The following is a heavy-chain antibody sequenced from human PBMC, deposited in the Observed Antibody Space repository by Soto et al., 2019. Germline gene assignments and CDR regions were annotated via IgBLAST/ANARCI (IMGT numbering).Heavy chain of an antibody. V-gene: IGHV3-7*03. Sequence: PGGSLRLSCSASGFAFRTYWMSWVRQAPGKGLEWVANIKPDGSEKPYTSSVRGRFTISRDNSRNTLYLQMNNLRAEDTAVYYCSRNTSGRQGSTLDIWGQGTMVTVSS. CDR1: GFAFRTYW. J-gene: IGHJ3*02. CDR3: SRNTSGRQGSTLDI. D-gene: IGHD6-19*01. CDR2: IKPDGSEK.